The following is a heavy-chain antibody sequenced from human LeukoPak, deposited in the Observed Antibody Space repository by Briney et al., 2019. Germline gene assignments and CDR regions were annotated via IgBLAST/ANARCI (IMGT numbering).Heavy chain of an antibody. D-gene: IGHD3-9*01. V-gene: IGHV1-18*01. CDR3: AREGPTPYYDILTGSNAFDI. CDR1: GYTFTSYG. CDR2: ISAYNGNT. J-gene: IGHJ3*02. Sequence: ASVKVSCKASGYTFTSYGISWVRQAPGQGLEWMGWISAYNGNTNYAQKLQGRVTMTTDTSTSTAYMELSRLRSDDTAVYYCAREGPTPYYDILTGSNAFDIWGQGTMVTVSS.